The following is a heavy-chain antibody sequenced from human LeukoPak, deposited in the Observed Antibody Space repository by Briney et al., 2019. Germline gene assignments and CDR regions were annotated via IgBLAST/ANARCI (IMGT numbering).Heavy chain of an antibody. CDR1: GFTFSSYA. V-gene: IGHV3-23*01. J-gene: IGHJ4*02. CDR2: ISGSGGSS. Sequence: GGSLRLSCAASGFTFSSYAMSWVRQAPGKGLEWVSAISGSGGSSYYADSVKGRFTISRDNSKNTLYLQMNSLRAEDTAVYYCAKETYSGYDSSPFDYWGQGTLVTVSS. D-gene: IGHD5-12*01. CDR3: AKETYSGYDSSPFDY.